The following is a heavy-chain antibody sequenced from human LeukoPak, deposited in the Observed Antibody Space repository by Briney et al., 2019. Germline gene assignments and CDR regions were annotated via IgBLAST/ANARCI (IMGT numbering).Heavy chain of an antibody. CDR2: ISGSGGST. J-gene: IGHJ4*02. V-gene: IGHV3-23*01. Sequence: PGGSLRLSCAASGFTFSSYAMSWVRQAPGKGLEWVSAISGSGGSTYYADSVKGRFTISRDNSKNTLHLQMNSLRAEDTAVYYCAKVGQQWLVPYYFDYWGQGTLVTVSS. D-gene: IGHD6-19*01. CDR1: GFTFSSYA. CDR3: AKVGQQWLVPYYFDY.